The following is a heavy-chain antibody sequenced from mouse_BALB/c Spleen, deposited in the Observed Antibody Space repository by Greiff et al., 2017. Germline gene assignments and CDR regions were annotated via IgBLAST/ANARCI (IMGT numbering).Heavy chain of an antibody. Sequence: VKLMESGPGLVAPSQSLSITCTVSGFSLTGYGVNWVRQPPGKGLEWLGMIWGDGSTDYNSALKSRLSISKDNSKSQVFLKMNSLQTDDTARYYCAREKYGNYHAMDYWGQGTSVTVSS. V-gene: IGHV2-6-7*01. CDR1: GFSLTGYG. CDR2: IWGDGST. D-gene: IGHD2-10*02. CDR3: AREKYGNYHAMDY. J-gene: IGHJ4*01.